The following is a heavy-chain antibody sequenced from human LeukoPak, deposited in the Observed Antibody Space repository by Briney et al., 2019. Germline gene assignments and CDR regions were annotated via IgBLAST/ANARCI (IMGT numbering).Heavy chain of an antibody. CDR3: ARHGLTSLDY. D-gene: IGHD2/OR15-2a*01. J-gene: IGHJ4*02. V-gene: IGHV4-59*01. CDR1: GGSISGYY. CDR2: IFYTGTT. Sequence: SSETLSLTCTVSGGSISGYYWSWIRQPPGKGLEWIGYIFYTGTTNYDPSLKSRAAISVDTSKNQFSLKLSSVTAADTAVYYCARHGLTSLDYWGQGTLVTVSS.